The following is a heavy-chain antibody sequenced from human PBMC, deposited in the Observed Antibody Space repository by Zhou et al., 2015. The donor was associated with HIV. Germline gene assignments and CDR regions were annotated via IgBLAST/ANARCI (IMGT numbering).Heavy chain of an antibody. CDR3: ARDHAVPAAVPPSLCMDV. CDR2: IIPMFGTT. V-gene: IGHV1-69*06. CDR1: GDTFSNFA. D-gene: IGHD2-2*01. Sequence: QVQLVQSGAEVKKPGSSVKVSCKASGDTFSNFAISWVRQAPGQGLEWMGGIIPMFGTTNYTERFQGRLTIAADKSTTTVYMQLLRLTFEDTAIIYCARDHAVPAAVPPSLCMDVWGQGTTVTVSS. J-gene: IGHJ6*02.